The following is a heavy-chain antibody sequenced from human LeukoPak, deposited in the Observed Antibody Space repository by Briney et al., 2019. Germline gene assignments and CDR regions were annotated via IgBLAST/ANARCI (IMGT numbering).Heavy chain of an antibody. CDR2: VFYTGTT. CDR3: ARGSTVTTTSDHLDF. Sequence: PSQSLSLTCTVSGDSLSGYSWNGVPHPPEKGLEWIGHVFYTGTTKYHPSPKKRIDISVDTSSNQFSLKVKSVTTADTAVYYCARGSTVTTTSDHLDFWGQGILVTVPS. V-gene: IGHV4-59*01. D-gene: IGHD4-17*01. CDR1: GDSLSGYS. J-gene: IGHJ4*02.